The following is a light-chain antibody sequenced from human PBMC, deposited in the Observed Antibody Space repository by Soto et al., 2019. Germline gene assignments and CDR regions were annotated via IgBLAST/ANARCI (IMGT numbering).Light chain of an antibody. V-gene: IGLV2-18*02. CDR3: SSFTSSTTYV. Sequence: QSVLTQPPSVSGSPGQSVAVSCTGTSSDVGSYNRVSWYQQPPGTAPKLMIYEVSNRPSGVPDRFSGPKSGNTASLTISGLQAEDEADYYCSSFTSSTTYVFGTGTKVTV. CDR1: SSDVGSYNR. CDR2: EVS. J-gene: IGLJ1*01.